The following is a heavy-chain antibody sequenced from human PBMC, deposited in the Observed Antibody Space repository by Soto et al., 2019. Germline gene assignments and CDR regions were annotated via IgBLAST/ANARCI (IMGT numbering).Heavy chain of an antibody. CDR2: ISGSGGST. J-gene: IGHJ6*02. CDR1: GFTFSSYA. V-gene: IGHV3-23*01. CDR3: AKVNVGDYDRQRIYCYGMDV. Sequence: EVQLLESGGGLVQPGGSLRLSCAASGFTFSSYAMSWVRQAPGKGLEWVSAISGSGGSTYYADSVKGRFNISRDNSKIPLYMQMNSMRAEDTAVYYWAKVNVGDYDRQRIYCYGMDVWGQGTTVTVSS. D-gene: IGHD4-17*01.